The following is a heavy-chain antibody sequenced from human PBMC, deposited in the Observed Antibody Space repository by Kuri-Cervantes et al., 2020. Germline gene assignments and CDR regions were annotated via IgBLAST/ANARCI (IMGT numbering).Heavy chain of an antibody. J-gene: IGHJ4*02. V-gene: IGHV3-30*02. D-gene: IGHD2-15*01. Sequence: GGSLRLSCAASGFTFNTYGMHWVRQAPGKGLEWVAFIRYDGINKYYGESVRGRFTISRDNSKNTLFLQMDSLRPEDTAVYYCATTAQLRGYCSGGSCYPHFDYWGQGILVTVSS. CDR2: IRYDGINK. CDR3: ATTAQLRGYCSGGSCYPHFDY. CDR1: GFTFNTYG.